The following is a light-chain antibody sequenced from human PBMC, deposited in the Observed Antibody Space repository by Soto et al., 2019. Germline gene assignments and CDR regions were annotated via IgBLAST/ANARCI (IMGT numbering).Light chain of an antibody. V-gene: IGKV3-11*01. CDR2: DSS. Sequence: EILLTQSPATVSLSPGERATLSCRASQSVNNYLAWYQQRPGQAPRLLIYDSSNRATGIPARFSGSGSGTDFTLTITSLEPEDFAVYSCQQRGSWPLIFGGGTKVEIK. J-gene: IGKJ4*01. CDR1: QSVNNY. CDR3: QQRGSWPLI.